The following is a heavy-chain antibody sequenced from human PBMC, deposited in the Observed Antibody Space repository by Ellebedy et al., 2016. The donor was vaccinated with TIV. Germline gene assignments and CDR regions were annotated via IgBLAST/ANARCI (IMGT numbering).Heavy chain of an antibody. Sequence: GESLKISCAASGFTFSSYAMSWVRHAPGKGLEWVSAISGSGGSTNYADSVKGRFTISRENSKNTLYLQMKSLRAEDTAVYYCAGEGLVKRVLAVAMDVWGQGTTVTVSS. CDR3: AGEGLVKRVLAVAMDV. J-gene: IGHJ6*02. V-gene: IGHV3-23*01. CDR1: GFTFSSYA. D-gene: IGHD6-19*01. CDR2: ISGSGGST.